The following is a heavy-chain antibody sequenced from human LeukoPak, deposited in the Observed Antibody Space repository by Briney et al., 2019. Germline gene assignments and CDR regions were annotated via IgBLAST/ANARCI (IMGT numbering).Heavy chain of an antibody. CDR2: IYYSGST. CDR3: ASHLYGDYDQIFDY. D-gene: IGHD4-17*01. Sequence: SETLSLTCTVSGGSISSYYWGWIRQPPGKGLEWIGSIYYSGSTYYNPSLKSRVTISVDTSKNQFSLKLSSVTAADTAVYYCASHLYGDYDQIFDYWGQGTLVTVSS. J-gene: IGHJ4*02. CDR1: GGSISSYY. V-gene: IGHV4-39*01.